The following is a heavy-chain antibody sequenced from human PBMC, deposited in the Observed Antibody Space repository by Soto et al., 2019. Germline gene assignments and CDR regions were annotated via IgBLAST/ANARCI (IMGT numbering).Heavy chain of an antibody. CDR2: IYHSGST. Sequence: PSETLSLTCTVSGGSISSGGYCWSWVRRPPGKGLEWIGEIYHSGSTNYNPSLKSRVTISVDKSKNQFSLKLSSVTAADTAVYYCARSPGIAAAQLDYWGQGTLVTVSS. J-gene: IGHJ4*02. V-gene: IGHV4-4*02. CDR1: GGSISSGGYC. CDR3: ARSPGIAAAQLDY. D-gene: IGHD6-13*01.